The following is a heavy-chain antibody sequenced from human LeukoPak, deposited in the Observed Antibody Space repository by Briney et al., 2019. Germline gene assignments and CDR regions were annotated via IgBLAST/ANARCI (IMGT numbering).Heavy chain of an antibody. CDR3: ARDNSVDDIAWWFDP. Sequence: ASVKVSYKVSGYTLTEFSMHWVRQAPGKGLEWMGGFDPEDGETIYAQELQGRVTMTKDTSTDTAYMELSSLRSEDTAVYYCARDNSVDDIAWWFDPWGQGTLVTVSS. CDR1: GYTLTEFS. V-gene: IGHV1-24*01. D-gene: IGHD2-15*01. J-gene: IGHJ5*02. CDR2: FDPEDGET.